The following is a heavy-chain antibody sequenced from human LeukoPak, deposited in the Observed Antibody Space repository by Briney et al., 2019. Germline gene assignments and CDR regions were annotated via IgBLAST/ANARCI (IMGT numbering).Heavy chain of an antibody. D-gene: IGHD2-2*01. CDR2: IYYSGST. Sequence: NPSETLSLTCTVSGGSISSYYWSWIRQPPGKGLEWIGYIYYSGSTNYNPSLKSRVTISVDTSKNQFSLKLSSVTAADTAVYYCARHVRGPRVSTRQIGSVRYYYGMDVWGQGTTVTVSS. CDR1: GGSISSYY. CDR3: ARHVRGPRVSTRQIGSVRYYYGMDV. V-gene: IGHV4-59*08. J-gene: IGHJ6*02.